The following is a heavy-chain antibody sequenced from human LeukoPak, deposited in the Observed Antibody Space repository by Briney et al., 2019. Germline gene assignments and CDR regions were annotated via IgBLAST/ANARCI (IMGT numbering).Heavy chain of an antibody. CDR1: GGSIISNY. Sequence: SETLSLTCTVSGGSIISNYWSWVRQSAGTGLEWIGRIYGSGITDYNPSLKSRVTMSLDTSRKQFSLRPTSVTAADTAVYYCARLKFYDSTGYSPGYYMDVWGKGTTVSVFS. J-gene: IGHJ6*03. CDR3: ARLKFYDSTGYSPGYYMDV. V-gene: IGHV4-4*07. D-gene: IGHD3-22*01. CDR2: IYGSGIT.